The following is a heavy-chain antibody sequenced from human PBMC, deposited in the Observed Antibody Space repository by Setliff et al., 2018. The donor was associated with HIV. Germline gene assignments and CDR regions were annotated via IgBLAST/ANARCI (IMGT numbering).Heavy chain of an antibody. CDR3: ARSRRDGYNLEAFDI. J-gene: IGHJ3*02. D-gene: IGHD5-12*01. Sequence: PGESLKISCKGSGYSFTSYWIGWVRQMPGKGLEWMGIIYPGDSDTRYSPSFQGQVTTSADKSISTAYLQWSTLKASGTAMYYCARSRRDGYNLEAFDIWGQGTMVTVSS. CDR1: GYSFTSYW. V-gene: IGHV5-51*01. CDR2: IYPGDSDT.